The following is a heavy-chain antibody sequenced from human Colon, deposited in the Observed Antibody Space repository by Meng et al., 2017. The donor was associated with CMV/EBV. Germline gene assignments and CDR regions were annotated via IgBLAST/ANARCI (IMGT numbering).Heavy chain of an antibody. V-gene: IGHV1-2*02. CDR3: VRSSGWSLFDY. D-gene: IGHD6-19*01. CDR1: GYTFSDYY. CDR2: IRSDGSAT. J-gene: IGHJ4*02. Sequence: QVLLMQSGGGVKDPGASVKVSYKTSGYTFSDYYMHWVRQAPGQGLEWMGWIRSDGSATNYAQKFRGRVTMTRDASVSTAYMELSGLTSDDTAVYFCVRSSGWSLFDYWGPGALVTVSS.